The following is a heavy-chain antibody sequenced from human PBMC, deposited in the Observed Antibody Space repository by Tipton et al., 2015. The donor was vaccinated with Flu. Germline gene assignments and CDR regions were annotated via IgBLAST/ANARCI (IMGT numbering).Heavy chain of an antibody. CDR1: GFPFSNFW. CDR3: VRFAGGS. D-gene: IGHD3-16*01. V-gene: IGHV3-7*01. CDR2: INQNGSEK. J-gene: IGHJ5*02. Sequence: AVSGFPFSNFWMHWVRQAPGKGLEWVAHINQNGSEKAYVESVQGRFTISRDNAKNSLFLQMHSLRAEDTAIYYCVRFAGGSWGQGTLVTVSS.